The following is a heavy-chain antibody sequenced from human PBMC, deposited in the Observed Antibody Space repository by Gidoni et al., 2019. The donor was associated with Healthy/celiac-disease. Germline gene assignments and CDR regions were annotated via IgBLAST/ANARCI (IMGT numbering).Heavy chain of an antibody. CDR2: IYYSGST. CDR3: ARVNGIWRGGITGTTVGWFDP. Sequence: QVQLQESGPGLVKPSQTLSLPCTVSGGSISSGGYCWSWIRQHPGTGLEWIGYIYYSGSTYYNPSLQSRVTISVDTSKNQFSLNLCSVTAADTAVYYCARVNGIWRGGITGTTVGWFDPWGQGTLVTVSS. D-gene: IGHD1-20*01. J-gene: IGHJ5*02. CDR1: GGSISSGGYC. V-gene: IGHV4-31*03.